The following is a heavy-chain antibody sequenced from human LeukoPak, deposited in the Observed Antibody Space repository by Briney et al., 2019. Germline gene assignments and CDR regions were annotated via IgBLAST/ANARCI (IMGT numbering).Heavy chain of an antibody. J-gene: IGHJ4*02. CDR1: GFTVSSAY. D-gene: IGHD2-21*01. V-gene: IGHV3-53*01. CDR2: VYKDGKM. CDR3: ASRHCSGGDCYFAGADPFDH. Sequence: PGGSLRLSCAASGFTVSSAYMSWVRQSPGKGLERVSVVYKDGKMFYIDSVKGRFAISRDTPKNTVYLQMNNLRAEDTAVYYCASRHCSGGDCYFAGADPFDHWGQGTLVTVSS.